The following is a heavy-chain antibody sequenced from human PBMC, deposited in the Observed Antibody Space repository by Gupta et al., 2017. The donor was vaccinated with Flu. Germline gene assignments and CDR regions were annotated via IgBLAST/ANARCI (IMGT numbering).Heavy chain of an antibody. J-gene: IGHJ4*02. CDR3: ARDRGWYRNVYFFDH. V-gene: IGHV1-2*02. CDR1: GYTFNAYH. CDR2: ISPDSGDT. D-gene: IGHD6-19*01. Sequence: QVQLVQSGAEVKKPGAPVKVSCKASGYTFNAYHIHWVRQAPGQGLEWMAWISPDSGDTNYAQTFQGRVTMARDTSMKTVYMEMSGLKSDDTAVYYCARDRGWYRNVYFFDHWGQGSLVTVSS.